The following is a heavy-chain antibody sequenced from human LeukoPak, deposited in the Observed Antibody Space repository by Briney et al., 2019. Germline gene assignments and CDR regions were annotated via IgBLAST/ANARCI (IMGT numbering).Heavy chain of an antibody. D-gene: IGHD3-22*01. CDR2: IYTLGST. CDR3: ARHRTYYYDRSGYYEGGWFDR. Sequence: NSSETLPLTCTVSGGSISSYYWSCIRQPPRERLEWIGYIYTLGSTNYNPSLLSRVAISVDTSKNQFFLKMNSVTAADTAVYYCARHRTYYYDRSGYYEGGWFDRWGQGTLVTVSS. V-gene: IGHV4-4*09. J-gene: IGHJ5*02. CDR1: GGSISSYY.